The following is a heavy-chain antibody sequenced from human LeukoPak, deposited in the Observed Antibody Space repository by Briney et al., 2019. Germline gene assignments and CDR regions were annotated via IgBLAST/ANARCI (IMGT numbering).Heavy chain of an antibody. CDR3: ARTYCSGGSCFGEQYGMDV. CDR2: IWYDGSNK. V-gene: IGHV3-33*08. D-gene: IGHD2-15*01. J-gene: IGHJ6*02. Sequence: GRSLRLSCAASGFTFSSYGMHWVRQAPGKGLEWVAVIWYDGSNKYYADSVKGRFTISRDNSKNTLYLQMNSLRAEDTAVYYCARTYCSGGSCFGEQYGMDVWGQGTTVTVSS. CDR1: GFTFSSYG.